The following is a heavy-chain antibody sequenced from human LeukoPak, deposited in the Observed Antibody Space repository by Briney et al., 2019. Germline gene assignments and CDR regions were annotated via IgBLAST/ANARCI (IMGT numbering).Heavy chain of an antibody. Sequence: GASVKVSCKASGGTFSSYAISWVRQAPGQGLEWMGIIYAGDSDTRYSPSFQGQVTISADKSISTAYLQWSSLKASDTAMYYCARRGLGCCSSTSCLDFDYWGQGTLVTVSS. J-gene: IGHJ4*02. CDR3: ARRGLGCCSSTSCLDFDY. V-gene: IGHV5-51*01. CDR2: IYAGDSDT. CDR1: GGTFSSYA. D-gene: IGHD2-2*01.